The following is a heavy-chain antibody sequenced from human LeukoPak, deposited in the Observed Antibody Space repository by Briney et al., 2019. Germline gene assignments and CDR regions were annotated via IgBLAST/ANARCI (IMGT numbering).Heavy chain of an antibody. V-gene: IGHV4-59*01. J-gene: IGHJ3*02. D-gene: IGHD3-22*01. CDR3: ARVSRSGYDSRGAFDI. Sequence: SETLSLTCTVSGGSISTYYWSWIRQPPGKGLEWIGYIYYSGSTNYNPSLKSRVTISVDTSKNQFSLRLTSVTAADTAVCYCARVSRSGYDSRGAFDIWGQGTMVTVSS. CDR1: GGSISTYY. CDR2: IYYSGST.